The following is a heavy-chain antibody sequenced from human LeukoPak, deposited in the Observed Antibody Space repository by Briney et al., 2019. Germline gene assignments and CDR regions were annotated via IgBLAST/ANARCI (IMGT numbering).Heavy chain of an antibody. Sequence: GGSLRLSCAASGFTFSSYWMSWVRQAPGKGLEWVANIKEDGSKRYYVDSVKGRFTISRDSAKKLVYLQMNSLRAEDTAVYYCARDRWGYSYGGDWGQGTLVTVSS. J-gene: IGHJ4*02. D-gene: IGHD5-18*01. CDR1: GFTFSSYW. CDR2: IKEDGSKR. V-gene: IGHV3-7*01. CDR3: ARDRWGYSYGGD.